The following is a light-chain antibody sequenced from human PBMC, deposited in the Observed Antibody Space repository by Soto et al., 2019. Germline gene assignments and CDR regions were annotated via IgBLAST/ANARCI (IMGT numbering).Light chain of an antibody. CDR1: QTISSW. Sequence: DIQMTQSPSTLSGSVGDRVTITCRASQTISSWLAWYQQKPGKAPKLLIYKASSLESGVPSRFSGSGSGTEFTLTISSLRPDDFATYYCQQYKSYSRTFGQGTKVDI. CDR3: QQYKSYSRT. J-gene: IGKJ1*01. CDR2: KAS. V-gene: IGKV1-5*03.